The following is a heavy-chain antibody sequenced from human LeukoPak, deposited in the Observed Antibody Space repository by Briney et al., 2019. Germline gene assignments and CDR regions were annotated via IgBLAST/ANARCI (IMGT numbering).Heavy chain of an antibody. CDR3: ATTGYYDSSGYYYMYFQH. D-gene: IGHD3-22*01. V-gene: IGHV1-18*01. CDR2: ISAYNGNT. J-gene: IGHJ1*01. Sequence: ASVKVSCKASGYTFTSYGISWVRQAPGHGLEWMGWISAYNGNTNYAQKLQGRVTMTTDTSTSTAYMELRSLRSDDTAVYYCATTGYYDSSGYYYMYFQHWGQGTLVTVSS. CDR1: GYTFTSYG.